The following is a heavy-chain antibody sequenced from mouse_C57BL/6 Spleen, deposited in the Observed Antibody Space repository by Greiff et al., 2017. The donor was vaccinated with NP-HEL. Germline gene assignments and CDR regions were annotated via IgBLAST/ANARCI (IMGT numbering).Heavy chain of an antibody. CDR3: ASLLTTVEPYDY. CDR2: IDPEDGET. CDR1: GFNITDYY. D-gene: IGHD1-1*01. Sequence: EVQLQQSGAELVKPGASVKLSCTASGFNITDYYMHWVKQRTEQGLEWIGRIDPEDGETKYVPKFQGKATITADTSSNTAYLQLSSLTSEDTAVYYCASLLTTVEPYDYWGQGTTLTVSS. V-gene: IGHV14-2*01. J-gene: IGHJ2*01.